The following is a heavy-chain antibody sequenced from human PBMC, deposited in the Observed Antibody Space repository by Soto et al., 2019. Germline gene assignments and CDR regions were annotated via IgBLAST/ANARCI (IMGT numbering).Heavy chain of an antibody. CDR2: ISGSGGDT. D-gene: IGHD4-17*01. Sequence: GGSLRLSCAASGFSFSTYPMTWVRQAPGKRLEGVSSISGSGGDTYYIDSVKGRFTISRDNSKNTVYLQMNSLRAEDTAVYYCAKILSTVTTYYYGMDVWDQGTTVTVSS. CDR3: AKILSTVTTYYYGMDV. J-gene: IGHJ6*02. CDR1: GFSFSTYP. V-gene: IGHV3-23*01.